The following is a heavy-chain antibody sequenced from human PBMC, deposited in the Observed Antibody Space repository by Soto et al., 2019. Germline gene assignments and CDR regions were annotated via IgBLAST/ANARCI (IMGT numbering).Heavy chain of an antibody. V-gene: IGHV3-74*01. CDR2: INSDGSST. CDR1: GFTFSSYW. CDR3: ARDGIVPCYFDY. D-gene: IGHD2-21*01. Sequence: EVQLVESGGGLVQPGGSLRLSCAASGFTFSSYWMHWVRQAPGKGLVWVSRINSDGSSTSYADSVKGRFTISRDNAKNKLYLKRNSLRAEDTAVYYCARDGIVPCYFDYWGQGTLVTVSS. J-gene: IGHJ4*02.